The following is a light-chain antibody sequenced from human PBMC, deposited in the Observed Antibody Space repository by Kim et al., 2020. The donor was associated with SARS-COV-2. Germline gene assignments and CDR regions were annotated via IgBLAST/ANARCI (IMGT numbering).Light chain of an antibody. Sequence: LVVSARERLPLPGRASQSISPNLASYQQKPGHPPRLLCYGSSSSAAGSPARFTGSGSGTEFTLTISSLQSEDFAVYFCQQYSNWYTFGQGTKLEI. CDR1: QSISPN. CDR3: QQYSNWYT. V-gene: IGKV3D-15*01. CDR2: GSS. J-gene: IGKJ2*01.